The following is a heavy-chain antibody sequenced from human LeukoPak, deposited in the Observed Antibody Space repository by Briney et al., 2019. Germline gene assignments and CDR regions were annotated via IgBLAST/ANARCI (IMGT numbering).Heavy chain of an antibody. J-gene: IGHJ4*02. CDR1: GFTFSSYS. CDR2: TDGSGTST. V-gene: IGHV3-23*01. Sequence: GGSLRLSCAASGFTFSSYSMNWVRQAPGKGLEWVSSTDGSGTSTYYADSVKGRFSISRDNSKNTLYLQMNSLRVEDTAVYYCAKRLLTSAVTMFDYWGQGTLVTVSS. CDR3: AKRLLTSAVTMFDY. D-gene: IGHD4-17*01.